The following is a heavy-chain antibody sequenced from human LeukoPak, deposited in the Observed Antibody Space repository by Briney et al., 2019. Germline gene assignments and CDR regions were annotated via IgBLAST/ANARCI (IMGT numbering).Heavy chain of an antibody. CDR3: ARTILRYCSSTGCSARDSGY. D-gene: IGHD2-2*01. CDR2: ISSSGSTI. Sequence: GGSLRLSYAASGFTFSDYYMSWIRQAPGKGLEWVSYISSSGSTIYYADSVKGRFTISRDNAKNSLYLQMNSLRAEDTAVYYCARTILRYCSSTGCSARDSGYWGQGTLVTVSS. V-gene: IGHV3-11*04. J-gene: IGHJ4*02. CDR1: GFTFSDYY.